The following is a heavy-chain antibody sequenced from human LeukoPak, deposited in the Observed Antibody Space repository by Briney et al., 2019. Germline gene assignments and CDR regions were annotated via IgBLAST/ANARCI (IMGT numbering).Heavy chain of an antibody. Sequence: GGSLRLSRAASGFTFCSYGMHWVRQAPGKGLEWVAVISYGGSNKYYADSVKGRFTISRDNSKNTLYLQMNSLRAEDTAVYYCAKDPRYYYDSSGYPRWGQGTLVTVSS. CDR2: ISYGGSNK. D-gene: IGHD3-22*01. CDR1: GFTFCSYG. CDR3: AKDPRYYYDSSGYPR. V-gene: IGHV3-30*18. J-gene: IGHJ4*02.